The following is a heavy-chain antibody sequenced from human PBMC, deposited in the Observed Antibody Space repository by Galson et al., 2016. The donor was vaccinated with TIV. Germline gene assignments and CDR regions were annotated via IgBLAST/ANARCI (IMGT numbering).Heavy chain of an antibody. CDR3: TAEEFCSSLGCYTWGWFDR. V-gene: IGHV3-15*05. D-gene: IGHD2-2*02. Sequence: SLRLSCAASGFAFSNAWMTWVRQAPGRGLEWVGRIRSIIDGVTTDYAAPATGRFSISRDDSKKTLYLHMNSLTTEDTAVYYCTAEEFCSSLGCYTWGWFDRWGQGTLVTVSS. J-gene: IGHJ5*02. CDR1: GFAFSNAW. CDR2: IRSIIDGVTT.